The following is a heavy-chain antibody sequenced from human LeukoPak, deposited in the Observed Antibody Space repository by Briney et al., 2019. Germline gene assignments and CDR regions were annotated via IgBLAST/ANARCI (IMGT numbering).Heavy chain of an antibody. Sequence: GGSLRLSCAASGFTFSSYWMSWVRQAPGKGLEWVANIKQDGGEIYYVDSVKGRFTISRDNAKNSLSLQMNSLRAEDTAVYYCARVAINDYGDYFDYWGQGTLVTVSS. D-gene: IGHD4-17*01. CDR1: GFTFSSYW. J-gene: IGHJ4*02. CDR2: IKQDGGEI. CDR3: ARVAINDYGDYFDY. V-gene: IGHV3-7*01.